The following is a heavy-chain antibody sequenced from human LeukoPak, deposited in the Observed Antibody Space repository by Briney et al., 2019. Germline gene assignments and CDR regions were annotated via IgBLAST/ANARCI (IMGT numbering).Heavy chain of an antibody. D-gene: IGHD6-13*01. CDR3: ARVGSSSWEYLDY. J-gene: IGHJ4*02. CDR2: VYTSGST. Sequence: SETLSLTCTVSGDSINSGGYFWSWIRQPAGKGLEWIGRVYTSGSTDYNPSLKSRVTMSVDTSKNQFSLKLSSVTAADTAVYYCARVGSSSWEYLDYWGQGILVTVSS. CDR1: GDSINSGGYF. V-gene: IGHV4-61*02.